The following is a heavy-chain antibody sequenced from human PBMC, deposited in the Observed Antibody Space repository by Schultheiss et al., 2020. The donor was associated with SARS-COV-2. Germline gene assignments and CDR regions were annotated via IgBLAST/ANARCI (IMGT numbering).Heavy chain of an antibody. Sequence: GESLKISCAASGFTFSNAWMNWVRQAPGKGLEWVGRIKSKTDGGTTDYAAPVKGRFTISRDDSKNTLYLQMNSLKTEDTAVYYCTTDLYDFWSGYYRFDYWGQGTLVTVSS. CDR2: IKSKTDGGTT. V-gene: IGHV3-15*07. CDR3: TTDLYDFWSGYYRFDY. CDR1: GFTFSNAW. J-gene: IGHJ4*02. D-gene: IGHD3-3*01.